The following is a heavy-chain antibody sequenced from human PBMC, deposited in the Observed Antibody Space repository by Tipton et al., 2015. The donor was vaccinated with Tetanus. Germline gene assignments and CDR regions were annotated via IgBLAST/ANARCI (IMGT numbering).Heavy chain of an antibody. V-gene: IGHV4-4*07. D-gene: IGHD3-3*02. Sequence: TLSLTCTVSGVSMIDSYWNWIRQPAGKGLEWIGRIYSSGTTNYDPSLRGRVTMSIDTSKNRFSLKLDSVTAADTAVYYCARVQLSSSFLKYNWLDPWGQGTLVTVAS. J-gene: IGHJ5*02. CDR3: ARVQLSSSFLKYNWLDP. CDR1: GVSMIDSY. CDR2: IYSSGTT.